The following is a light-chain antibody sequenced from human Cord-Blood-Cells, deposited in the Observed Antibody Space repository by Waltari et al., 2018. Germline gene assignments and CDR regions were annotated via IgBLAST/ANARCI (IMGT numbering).Light chain of an antibody. CDR3: QQSYSTPRT. J-gene: IGKJ1*01. CDR2: AAS. CDR1: QSIRSY. Sequence: DIQMTQSPSSLSASVGDRVTITCRASQSIRSYLNWYQQKQGKAPKLLIYAASRLQSGVPSRFSGSGSGTDFTLTISSLQPEDFATYYCQQSYSTPRTFGQGTKVEIK. V-gene: IGKV1-39*01.